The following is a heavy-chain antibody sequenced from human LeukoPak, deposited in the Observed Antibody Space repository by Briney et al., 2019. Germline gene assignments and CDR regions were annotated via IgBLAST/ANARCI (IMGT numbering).Heavy chain of an antibody. CDR1: GFTVSSNY. V-gene: IGHV3-53*01. CDR2: IYSGGST. CDR3: ARCNGGYDSSGYYRNVYYYYYGMDV. D-gene: IGHD3-22*01. Sequence: PGGSLRLSCAASGFTVSSNYMSWVRQAPGKGLEWVSVIYSGGSTYYADSVKGRFTISRDNSKNTLYLQMNSLRAEDTAVYYCARCNGGYDSSGYYRNVYYYYYGMDVWGQGTTVTVSS. J-gene: IGHJ6*02.